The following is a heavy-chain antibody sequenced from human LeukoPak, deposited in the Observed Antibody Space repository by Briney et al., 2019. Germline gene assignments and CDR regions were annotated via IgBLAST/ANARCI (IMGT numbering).Heavy chain of an antibody. Sequence: PSQTLSLTCAVSGGSISSGGYSWSWIRQPPGKGLEWIGYIYHSGSTYYNPSLKSRVTISVDRSKNQFSLKLSSVTAADTAVYYRARGAIRYFDWLSHSDYWGQGTLVTVSS. CDR3: ARGAIRYFDWLSHSDY. V-gene: IGHV4-30-2*01. J-gene: IGHJ4*02. D-gene: IGHD3-9*01. CDR1: GGSISSGGYS. CDR2: IYHSGST.